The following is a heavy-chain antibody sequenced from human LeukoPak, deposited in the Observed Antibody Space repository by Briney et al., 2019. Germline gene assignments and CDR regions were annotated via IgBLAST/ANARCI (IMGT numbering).Heavy chain of an antibody. D-gene: IGHD6-19*01. CDR3: VRDEGSKQSSGWPY. J-gene: IGHJ4*02. V-gene: IGHV3-7*01. CDR2: IKQDGSEK. Sequence: GTNIKQDGSEKYYVDSVKGRFTISRDNAKNSLYLQMNSLRAEDTAVYYCVRDEGSKQSSGWPYWGQGTLVTVSS.